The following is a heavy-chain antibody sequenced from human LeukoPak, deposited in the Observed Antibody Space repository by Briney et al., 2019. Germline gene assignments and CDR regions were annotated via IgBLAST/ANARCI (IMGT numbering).Heavy chain of an antibody. J-gene: IGHJ4*02. CDR2: ISAYNGNT. CDR1: GYTFTSYG. CDR3: ARAFAPLYDSSDYYFLF. V-gene: IGHV1-18*01. D-gene: IGHD3-22*01. Sequence: ASVKVSCKASGYTFTSYGISWVRQAPGQGLEWMGWISAYNGNTNYAQKLQGRVTMTTDTSTSTAYMELRSLRSDDTAVYYCARAFAPLYDSSDYYFLFWGQGTLVTVSS.